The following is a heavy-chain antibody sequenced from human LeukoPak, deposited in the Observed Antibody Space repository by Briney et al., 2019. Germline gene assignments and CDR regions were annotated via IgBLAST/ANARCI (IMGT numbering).Heavy chain of an antibody. D-gene: IGHD5-12*01. CDR3: ARDSDSGYGPFAS. J-gene: IGHJ4*02. CDR1: GFTVSNNY. V-gene: IGHV3-53*01. CDR2: IHSGGTT. Sequence: GGSLRLSCAASGFTVSNNYMSWVRQAPGKGLEWVSVIHSGGTTNYADSVQGRFTISRDNSKTTVYLHMNSPRAEDTAVYYCARDSDSGYGPFASWGQGTLVTVSS.